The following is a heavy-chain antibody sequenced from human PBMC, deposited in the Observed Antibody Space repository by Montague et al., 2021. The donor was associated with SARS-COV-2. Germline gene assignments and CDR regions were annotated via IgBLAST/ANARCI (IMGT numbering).Heavy chain of an antibody. CDR2: SYYSRST. D-gene: IGHD3-22*01. CDR3: ARGGGYYNYGLAV. V-gene: IGHV4-59*01. J-gene: IGHJ6*02. Sequence: SETLSLTCTVSGCTISTSYFSLIPPPPGTSLDWIGYSYYSRSTDYGPALKSRVTISPHTSKNQFSLKVTSVTAADTAVYYCARGGGYYNYGLAVWGPGTPVTVAS. CDR1: GCTISTSY.